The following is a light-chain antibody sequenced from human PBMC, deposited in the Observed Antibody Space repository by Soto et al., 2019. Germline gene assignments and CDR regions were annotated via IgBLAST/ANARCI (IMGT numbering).Light chain of an antibody. J-gene: IGKJ1*01. V-gene: IGKV1-5*01. CDR2: DAS. CDR1: QSIRSW. CDR3: QQYNSYSQT. Sequence: DIQMTQSPSTLSASVGDRVTITCRASQSIRSWLAWYQQKPGKAPKLLIYDASSLESGVPSRFSGSGSGTEFTLTISSLQPDDFATHYCQQYNSYSQTFGQGTKVEIK.